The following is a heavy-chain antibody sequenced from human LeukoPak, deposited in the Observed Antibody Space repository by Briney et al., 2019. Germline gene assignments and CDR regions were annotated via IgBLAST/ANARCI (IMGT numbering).Heavy chain of an antibody. CDR3: ARATLLLRPPTLNYYYYGMDV. J-gene: IGHJ6*02. Sequence: ASVKVSCKASGGTFSSYAISWVRQAPGQGLEWMGRIIPILGIANYAQKFQGRVTITADKSTSTAYMELSSLRSEDTAVYYCARATLLLRPPTLNYYYYGMDVWGQGTTVTVSS. CDR2: IIPILGIA. CDR1: GGTFSSYA. V-gene: IGHV1-69*04. D-gene: IGHD3-3*01.